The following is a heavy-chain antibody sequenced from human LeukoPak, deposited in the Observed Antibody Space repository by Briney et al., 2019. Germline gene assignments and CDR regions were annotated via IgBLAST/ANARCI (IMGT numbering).Heavy chain of an antibody. V-gene: IGHV1-8*01. CDR3: ARTEQWLVPLYYYYGMDV. CDR1: GYTFTSYD. D-gene: IGHD6-19*01. Sequence: ASVKVSCKASGYTFTSYDINWVRQATGQGLEWMGWMNPNSGNTGYAQKFQGRVTMTRNTSISTAYMELSSLRSEVTAVYYCARTEQWLVPLYYYYGMDVWGQGTTVTVSS. CDR2: MNPNSGNT. J-gene: IGHJ6*02.